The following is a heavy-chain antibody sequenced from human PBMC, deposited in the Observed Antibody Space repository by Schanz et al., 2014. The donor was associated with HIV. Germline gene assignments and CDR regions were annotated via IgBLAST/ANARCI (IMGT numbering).Heavy chain of an antibody. Sequence: VQLVESGGGLVQPGRSLRLSCAVSGFTFSGYGMHWVRQAPGKGLEWVAFISYDGSNKYYADSVKGRFTISRDNSKNTLYLQMNSLRADDTAVYYCARGSGPYYYYYGMDVWGQGTTVTVSS. CDR1: GFTFSGYG. D-gene: IGHD3-10*01. J-gene: IGHJ6*02. V-gene: IGHV3-30*03. CDR2: ISYDGSNK. CDR3: ARGSGPYYYYYGMDV.